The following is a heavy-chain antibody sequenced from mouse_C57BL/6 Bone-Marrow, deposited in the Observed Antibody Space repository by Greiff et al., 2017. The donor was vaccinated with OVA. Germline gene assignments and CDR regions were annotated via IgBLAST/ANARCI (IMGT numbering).Heavy chain of an antibody. CDR1: GFSLSTFGMG. CDR2: IWWDDDK. Sequence: QVTLKVCGPGILQPSQTLSLTCSFSGFSLSTFGMGVGWIRQPSGKGLEWLAHIWWDDDKYYNPALKSRLTISKDTSKNQVFLKIANVDTADTATYYCARFYDGYFNWYFDVWGTGTTVTVSS. CDR3: ARFYDGYFNWYFDV. D-gene: IGHD2-3*01. V-gene: IGHV8-8*01. J-gene: IGHJ1*03.